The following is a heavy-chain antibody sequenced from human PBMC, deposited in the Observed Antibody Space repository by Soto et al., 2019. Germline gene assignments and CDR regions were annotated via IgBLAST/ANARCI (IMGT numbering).Heavy chain of an antibody. CDR1: GGYISSSSYY. J-gene: IGHJ4*02. Sequence: QLQLQESGPGLVKPSATLSLTCTVSGGYISSSSYYWGWIRQPPGQGLEWIGSIYYSGSTYYNPSLQSRVTISVDTSNNQFSLKRSSVTAAETAVYYCARRGGDYVYYFDYWGQGTLVTVSS. V-gene: IGHV4-39*01. CDR3: ARRGGDYVYYFDY. CDR2: IYYSGST. D-gene: IGHD4-17*01.